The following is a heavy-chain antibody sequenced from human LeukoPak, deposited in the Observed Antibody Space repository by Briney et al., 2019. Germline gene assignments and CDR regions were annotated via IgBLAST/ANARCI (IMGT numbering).Heavy chain of an antibody. CDR1: GSTFNYYA. CDR3: AKRDSAGLHYFDY. Sequence: GGSLRLSCAASGSTFNYYAMSWVRQAPGKGLEWVSTLGKSGSTYYADSVKGRFTISRDNSKSTLYLQMNSLRAEDTAVYYCAKRDSAGLHYFDYWGQGTLVTVSS. D-gene: IGHD5-18*01. CDR2: LGKSGST. J-gene: IGHJ4*02. V-gene: IGHV3-23*01.